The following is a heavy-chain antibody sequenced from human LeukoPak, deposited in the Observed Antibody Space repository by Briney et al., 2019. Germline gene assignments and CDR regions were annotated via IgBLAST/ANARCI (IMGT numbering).Heavy chain of an antibody. CDR3: AKEGGCSSTSCYTGRPFDY. V-gene: IGHV3-23*01. Sequence: PGGSLRLSCAASGFTFSSYAMSWVRQAPGKGLEWVSAISGSGGSTYYADSVKGRFTISRDNSKNTLYLQMNSLRAEDTAVYYCAKEGGCSSTSCYTGRPFDYWGQGTLVTVSS. D-gene: IGHD2-2*02. J-gene: IGHJ4*02. CDR2: ISGSGGST. CDR1: GFTFSSYA.